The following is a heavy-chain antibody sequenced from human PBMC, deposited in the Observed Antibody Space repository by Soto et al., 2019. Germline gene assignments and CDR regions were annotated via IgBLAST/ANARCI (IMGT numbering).Heavy chain of an antibody. D-gene: IGHD2-2*01. CDR3: AKDSHRYCSSTSCYSAFDI. CDR1: GFTFDDYA. CDR2: ISWNSGSI. V-gene: IGHV3-9*01. Sequence: GGSLRLSCAASGFTFDDYAMHWVRQAPGKGLEWVSGISWNSGSIGYANSVKGRFTISRDNAKNSLYLQMNSLRAEDTALYYCAKDSHRYCSSTSCYSAFDIWGQGTMVTVSS. J-gene: IGHJ3*02.